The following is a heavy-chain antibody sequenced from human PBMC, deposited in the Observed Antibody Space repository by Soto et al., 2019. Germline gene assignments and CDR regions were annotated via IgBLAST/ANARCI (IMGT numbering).Heavy chain of an antibody. Sequence: QVQLQESGPGLVKPSETLSLTCTVSGGSISSYYWSWIRQPPGKGLEWIGYIYYSGSTNYNPSLKSRVTISVDTSKNQSSLKLSSVTAADTAVYYCARGRYDFWSGYYAESGYYYYYMDVWGKGTTVTVSS. CDR3: ARGRYDFWSGYYAESGYYYYYMDV. V-gene: IGHV4-59*01. J-gene: IGHJ6*03. CDR2: IYYSGST. CDR1: GGSISSYY. D-gene: IGHD3-3*01.